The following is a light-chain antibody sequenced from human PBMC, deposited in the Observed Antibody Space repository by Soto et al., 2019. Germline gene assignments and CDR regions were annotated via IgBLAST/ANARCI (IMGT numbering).Light chain of an antibody. CDR3: VLYVGSGIWV. J-gene: IGLJ3*02. V-gene: IGLV8-61*01. CDR1: SGSVSTNYY. Sequence: QTVVTQAPSFSVSPGGTVTLTCGLSSGSVSTNYYPNWYQQTPGQAPRTLIYSTNTRSSGVPDRFSGSILGNKAALTITGAQADDESDYYCVLYVGSGIWVFGGGTKLTVL. CDR2: STN.